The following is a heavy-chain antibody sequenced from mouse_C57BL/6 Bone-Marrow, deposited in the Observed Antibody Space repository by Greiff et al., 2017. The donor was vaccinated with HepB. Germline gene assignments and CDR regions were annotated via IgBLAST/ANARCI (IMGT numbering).Heavy chain of an antibody. Sequence: QVQLKQPGAELVKPGASVKLSCKASGYTFTSYWMHWVKQRPGRGLEWIGRIDPNSGGTKYNEKFKSKATLTVDKPSSTAYMQLSSLTSEDSAVYYYARFLRYYAMDYWGQGTSVTVSS. CDR1: GYTFTSYW. CDR3: ARFLRYYAMDY. D-gene: IGHD1-1*01. V-gene: IGHV1-72*01. J-gene: IGHJ4*01. CDR2: IDPNSGGT.